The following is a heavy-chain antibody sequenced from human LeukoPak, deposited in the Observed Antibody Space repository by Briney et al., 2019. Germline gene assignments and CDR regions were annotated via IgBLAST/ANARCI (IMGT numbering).Heavy chain of an antibody. V-gene: IGHV4-39*07. D-gene: IGHD1-1*01. CDR1: GGPISSSSYH. CDR3: ARVGQPYAFDI. Sequence: SETLSLTCFVSGGPISSSSYHWGWIRQPPGKGLDWIGNIYYSGSTYYNPSLKSRVTISVDTSKNQFSLKLSSVTAADTAVYYCARVGQPYAFDIWGQGTMVTVSS. J-gene: IGHJ3*02. CDR2: IYYSGST.